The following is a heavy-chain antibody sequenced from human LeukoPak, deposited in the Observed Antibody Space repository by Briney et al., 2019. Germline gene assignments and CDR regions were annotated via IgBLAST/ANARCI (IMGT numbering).Heavy chain of an antibody. CDR3: AKPIRGGDAFGI. V-gene: IGHV3-23*01. Sequence: GGSLRLSCAASEFTLSTYAMTWVRQAPGKGLEWVSSIGPSGDPYYADSVKGRFTIFRDNFKNMLYLQMNSLRAEDTAVYYCAKPIRGGDAFGIWGQGTMVTVSS. D-gene: IGHD3-10*01. J-gene: IGHJ3*02. CDR1: EFTLSTYA. CDR2: IGPSGDP.